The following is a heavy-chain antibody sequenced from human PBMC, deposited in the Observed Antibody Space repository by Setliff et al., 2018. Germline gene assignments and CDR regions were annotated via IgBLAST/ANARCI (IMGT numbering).Heavy chain of an antibody. J-gene: IGHJ6*03. Sequence: GGSLRLSCAASGFTFSSYGMNWVRQAPGKGLEWLSYISSSSTTIYYADSVKGRFTVPRDNAKNSLYLQMNSLRADDAAVYYCARSSAPIKRDYMDVWGKGTTVTVSS. D-gene: IGHD2-2*02. CDR2: ISSSSTTI. CDR3: ARSSAPIKRDYMDV. V-gene: IGHV3-48*01. CDR1: GFTFSSYG.